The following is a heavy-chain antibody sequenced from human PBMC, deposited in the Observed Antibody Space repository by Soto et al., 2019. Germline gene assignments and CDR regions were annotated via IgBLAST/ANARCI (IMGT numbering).Heavy chain of an antibody. V-gene: IGHV4-30-2*01. J-gene: IGHJ4*02. CDR3: ARDKITDLFDY. CDR1: GGSISSGGYS. CDR2: INHSGST. Sequence: PSETLSLTCAVSGGSISSGGYSWSWIRQPPGKGLEWIGEINHSGSTNYNPSLKSRVTISVDTSKNQFSLKLTSVTAADTAVYYCARDKITDLFDYWGQGTLVTVSS. D-gene: IGHD3-10*01.